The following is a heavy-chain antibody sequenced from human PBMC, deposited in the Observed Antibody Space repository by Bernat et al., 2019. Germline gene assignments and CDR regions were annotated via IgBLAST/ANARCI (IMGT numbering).Heavy chain of an antibody. CDR3: ARSPATGTVDY. D-gene: IGHD1-1*01. CDR1: GFTFNNYW. Sequence: EVQLVESRGDLDQPGGSLRLSCAASGFTFNNYWMSWVRQAPGKGLEWVANINQDGSDKYYVDSVRGRFTISRDNAKNSLFLQMNSLRAEDTAVYYCARSPATGTVDYWGQGTLVTVSS. J-gene: IGHJ4*02. V-gene: IGHV3-7*03. CDR2: INQDGSDK.